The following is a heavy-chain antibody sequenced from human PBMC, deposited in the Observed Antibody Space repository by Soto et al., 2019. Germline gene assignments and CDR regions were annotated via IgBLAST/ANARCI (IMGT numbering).Heavy chain of an antibody. CDR2: ISGTGVST. J-gene: IGHJ6*02. CDR3: AKNRDGYYYTGTDV. V-gene: IGHV3-23*01. CDR1: GFTFTSHA. Sequence: GGSLRLSCAASGFTFTSHAISWVRQAPGKGLEWVSAISGTGVSTFYADSAKGRFTISRDNSRNTLYLQMNSLRVEDTAIYYCAKNRDGYYYTGTDVWGQGTTVTVSS.